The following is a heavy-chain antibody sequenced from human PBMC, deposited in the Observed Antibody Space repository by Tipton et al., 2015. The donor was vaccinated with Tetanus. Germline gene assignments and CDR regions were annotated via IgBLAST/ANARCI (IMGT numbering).Heavy chain of an antibody. CDR1: GFTFSNYR. CDR2: ISSTSSYI. Sequence: SLRLSCAVSGFTFSNYRMNWVRQAPGTGLQWVASISSTSSYIYYADSLKGRFTISRDNAKNSLYLQIDSLGAEDTALYYCASGGTLDYWGQGTLVTVSS. CDR3: ASGGTLDY. V-gene: IGHV3-21*01. J-gene: IGHJ4*02.